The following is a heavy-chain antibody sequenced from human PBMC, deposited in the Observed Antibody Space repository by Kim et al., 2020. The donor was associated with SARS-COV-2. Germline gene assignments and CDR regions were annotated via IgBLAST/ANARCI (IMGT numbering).Heavy chain of an antibody. CDR1: GFIFSKYE. D-gene: IGHD3-16*01. Sequence: GGSLRLSCAASGFIFSKYEMNWVRQAPGKEPEWISYISYSGGTTYYADSVKGRFTISRDNARNSLYLQMNSLRAEDTAIYLCARGITFVGEIPYFDYWGQGTLVAVST. CDR2: ISYSGGTT. CDR3: ARGITFVGEIPYFDY. J-gene: IGHJ4*02. V-gene: IGHV3-48*03.